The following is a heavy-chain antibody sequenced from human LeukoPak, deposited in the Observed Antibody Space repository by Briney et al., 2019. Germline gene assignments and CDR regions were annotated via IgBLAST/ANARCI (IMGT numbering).Heavy chain of an antibody. CDR2: IYYRVTS. CDR1: GDSISTYY. D-gene: IGHD3-10*01. CDR3: ARDYTQTSFYGSGSYYPYYMDV. V-gene: IGHV4-59*01. J-gene: IGHJ6*03. Sequence: SETLSLTCTVSGDSISTYYWSWIRQPPGKGLEWIGHIYYRVTSDYNPSLKSRVTMSVDMSTRQISLKLSSVTAADTAVYYCARDYTQTSFYGSGSYYPYYMDVWGKGTTVTISS.